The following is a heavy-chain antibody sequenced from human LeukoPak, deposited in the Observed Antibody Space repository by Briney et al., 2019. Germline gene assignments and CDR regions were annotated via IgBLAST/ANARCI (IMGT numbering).Heavy chain of an antibody. V-gene: IGHV1-2*02. J-gene: IGHJ4*02. CDR1: GYTFTGYY. CDR3: ASWFVAGTTFDY. Sequence: ASVKVSCKASGYTFTGYYMHWVRKAPGQGLEWMGWINPNSGGTNYAQKFQGRVTMTRDTSISTAYMELSRPRSDDTAVYYCASWFVAGTTFDYWGQGTLVTVSS. D-gene: IGHD6-19*01. CDR2: INPNSGGT.